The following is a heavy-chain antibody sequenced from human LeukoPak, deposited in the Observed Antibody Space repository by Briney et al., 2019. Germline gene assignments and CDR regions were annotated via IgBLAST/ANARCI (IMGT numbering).Heavy chain of an antibody. CDR3: ARDGYLAAAGHFDS. D-gene: IGHD6-13*01. Sequence: SETLSLTCTVSGYSLSSGYFWGWIRQPPGKGLEWIGSVYHSGSTYYNPSLKSRVTISLDTSKNQLSLKLRSVTAADTAVYFCARDGYLAAAGHFDSWGQGTLVTVSS. CDR2: VYHSGST. J-gene: IGHJ4*02. CDR1: GYSLSSGYF. V-gene: IGHV4-38-2*02.